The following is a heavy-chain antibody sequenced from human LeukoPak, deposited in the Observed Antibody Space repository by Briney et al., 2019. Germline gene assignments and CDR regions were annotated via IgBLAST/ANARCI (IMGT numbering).Heavy chain of an antibody. CDR1: GFTFSSYA. V-gene: IGHV3-23*01. CDR2: ISGSGGRT. D-gene: IGHD2-15*01. CDR3: AKDRGGGNLDFDY. Sequence: GGSLRLSCTASGFTFSSYAMTWVRQAPGKGLEWVSVISGSGGRTYYADSVKGRFTISRDNSKNTLYLQMSSLRAEDTAVYYCAKDRGGGNLDFDYWGQGTLVTVST. J-gene: IGHJ4*02.